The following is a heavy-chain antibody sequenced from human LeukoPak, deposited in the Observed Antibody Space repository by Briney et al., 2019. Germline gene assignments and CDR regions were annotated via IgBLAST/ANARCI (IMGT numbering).Heavy chain of an antibody. D-gene: IGHD3-10*01. J-gene: IGHJ4*02. Sequence: SVKVSCKASGGTFSSYAISWVRQAPGQGLEWMGGIIPIFGTANYAQKFQGRVTITTDESTSTAYMEPSSLRSEDTAVYYCARLPSYYYGSGSHSDYWGQGTLVTVSS. CDR2: IIPIFGTA. V-gene: IGHV1-69*05. CDR3: ARLPSYYYGSGSHSDY. CDR1: GGTFSSYA.